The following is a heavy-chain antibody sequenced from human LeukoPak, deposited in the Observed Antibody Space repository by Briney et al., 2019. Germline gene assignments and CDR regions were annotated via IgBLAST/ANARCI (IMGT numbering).Heavy chain of an antibody. CDR2: ISYDGSNK. CDR3: AKGDPYYGMDV. V-gene: IGHV3-30*18. CDR1: GFTFSSYG. Sequence: GGSLRLSCAASGFTFSSYGMHWVRQVPGKGLEWVAVISYDGSNKYYADSVKGRFTISRDNSKNTLYLQMNSLRAEDTAVYYCAKGDPYYGMDVWGKGTTVTVSS. J-gene: IGHJ6*04.